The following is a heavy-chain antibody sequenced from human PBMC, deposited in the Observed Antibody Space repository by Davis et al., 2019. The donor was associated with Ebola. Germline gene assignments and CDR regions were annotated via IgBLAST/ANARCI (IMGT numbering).Heavy chain of an antibody. D-gene: IGHD6-6*01. CDR3: ARGSSSSSGYYYYGMDV. CDR1: GGSISSSNW. CDR2: IYHSGST. J-gene: IGHJ6*02. Sequence: SETLSLTCAVSGGSISSSNWWSWVRQPPGKGLEWIGEIYHSGSTNYNPSLKSRVTISVDKSKNQFSLKLSSVTAADTAVYYCARGSSSSSGYYYYGMDVWGQGTTVTVSS. V-gene: IGHV4-4*02.